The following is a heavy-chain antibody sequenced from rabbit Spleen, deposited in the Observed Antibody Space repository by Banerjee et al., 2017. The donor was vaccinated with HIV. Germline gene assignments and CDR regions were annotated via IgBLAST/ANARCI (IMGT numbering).Heavy chain of an antibody. Sequence: QSLEESGGDLVKAEGSLTLTCTASGFSFSSSYYMCWVRQAPGKGLECIACIYADSSGSTYYASWAKGRFTISKTSSTKVTLEMTSLTAADTATYFCARGSAAMTMVITGYYLNLWGPGTLVTVS. CDR2: IYADSSGST. CDR3: ARGSAAMTMVITGYYLNL. J-gene: IGHJ4*01. D-gene: IGHD2-1*01. CDR1: GFSFSSSYY. V-gene: IGHV1S40*01.